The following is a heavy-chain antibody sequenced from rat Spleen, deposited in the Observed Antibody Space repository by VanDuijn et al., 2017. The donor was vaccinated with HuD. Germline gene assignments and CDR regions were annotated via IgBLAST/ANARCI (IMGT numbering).Heavy chain of an antibody. CDR2: IRYGDSDT. J-gene: IGHJ2*01. V-gene: IGHV5-7*01. CDR1: GFIFSDYN. Sequence: EVHLVESGGGLVQPGRSLKLSCVASGFIFSDYNMAWVRQAPGKGLEWITTIRYGDSDTYYRHSVRGRFTISRDNSKTTLYLQMDSLRSEDTATYYCTRHVITTVLDYFDYWGQGVMVTVSS. D-gene: IGHD1-1*01. CDR3: TRHVITTVLDYFDY.